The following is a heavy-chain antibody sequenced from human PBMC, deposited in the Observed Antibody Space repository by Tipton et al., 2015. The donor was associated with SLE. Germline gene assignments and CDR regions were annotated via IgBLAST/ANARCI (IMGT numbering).Heavy chain of an antibody. CDR1: GFTFSSYE. D-gene: IGHD4-11*01. V-gene: IGHV3-48*03. CDR2: ISSSGSTI. CDR3: ARGPAMTTDYYYMDV. J-gene: IGHJ6*03. Sequence: SLRLSRAASGFTFSSYEMNWVRQAPGKGLEWVSYISSSGSTIYYADSVKGRFTISRDNAKNSLYLQMNSLRAEDTAVYYCARGPAMTTDYYYMDVWGKGTTVTVSS.